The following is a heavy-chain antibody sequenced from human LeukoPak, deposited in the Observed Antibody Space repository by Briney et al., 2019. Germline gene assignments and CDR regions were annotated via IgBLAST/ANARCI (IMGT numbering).Heavy chain of an antibody. CDR2: IYYSGST. CDR3: ARMWGYYYYYYGMDV. J-gene: IGHJ6*02. V-gene: IGHV4-59*01. Sequence: SETLSLTRTVSGTSISRYFWSWIRQPPARGLAWIGHIYYSGSTTYNPSLKSRVTISVDTSKNQFSLKLSSVTAADTAVYYCARMWGYYYYYYGMDVWGQGTTVTVSS. D-gene: IGHD2-21*01. CDR1: GTSISRYF.